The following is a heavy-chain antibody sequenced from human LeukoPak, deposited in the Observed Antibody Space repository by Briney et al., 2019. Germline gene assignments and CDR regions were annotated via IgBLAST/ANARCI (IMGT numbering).Heavy chain of an antibody. CDR3: ARDSAGSGSYVGYFEY. CDR2: ISSSGSTI. CDR1: GFTFSIYE. Sequence: GGSLRLSCAASGFTFSIYEMNWVRQAPGNGLEWVSYISSSGSTIYYADSVKGRFTISRDNAKNSLYLQMNSLRAEDTAVYYCARDSAGSGSYVGYFEYWGQGTLVTVSS. J-gene: IGHJ4*02. V-gene: IGHV3-48*03. D-gene: IGHD3-10*01.